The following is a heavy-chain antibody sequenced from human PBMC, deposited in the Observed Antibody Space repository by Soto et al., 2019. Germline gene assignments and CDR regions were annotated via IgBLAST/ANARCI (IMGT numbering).Heavy chain of an antibody. D-gene: IGHD5-18*01. V-gene: IGHV4-61*08. CDR3: AKIGDTAMGLP. J-gene: IGHJ4*02. CDR2: IYYSGST. CDR1: GGSISSGGYY. Sequence: ASETLSLTCTVSGGSISSGGYYWSWIRQHPGKGLEWIGYIYYSGSTNYNPSLKSRVTISVDTSKNQFSLKLSSVTAADTAVYYWAKIGDTAMGLPWGQGTLVPVSS.